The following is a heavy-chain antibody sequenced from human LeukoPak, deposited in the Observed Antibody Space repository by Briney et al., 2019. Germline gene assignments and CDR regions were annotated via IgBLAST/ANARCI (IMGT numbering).Heavy chain of an antibody. V-gene: IGHV3-30*03. CDR1: GFTFSSYG. D-gene: IGHD3-10*01. CDR3: ARDGSITMVRGVIDHGYGLDY. Sequence: PGGSLRLSCAASGFTFSSYGMHWVRQAPGKGLEWVAFISFDGVDSSFADSVKGRFTISRDNSKNTLYLQMNSLRAEDTAVYYCARDGSITMVRGVIDHGYGLDYWGQGTLVTVSS. CDR2: ISFDGVDS. J-gene: IGHJ4*02.